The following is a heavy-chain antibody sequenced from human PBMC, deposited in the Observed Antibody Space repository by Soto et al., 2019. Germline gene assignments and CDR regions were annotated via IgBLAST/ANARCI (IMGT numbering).Heavy chain of an antibody. CDR1: GFTFSSYA. J-gene: IGHJ6*02. Sequence: PGGSLGLSCAASGFTFSSYAMHWVRQAPGKGLEWVAVISYDGSNKYYADSVKGRFTISRDNSKNTLYLQMNSLRAEDTAVYYCARDSEVGATTGGYYYGMDVWGQGTTVTVSS. CDR2: ISYDGSNK. V-gene: IGHV3-30-3*01. CDR3: ARDSEVGATTGGYYYGMDV. D-gene: IGHD1-26*01.